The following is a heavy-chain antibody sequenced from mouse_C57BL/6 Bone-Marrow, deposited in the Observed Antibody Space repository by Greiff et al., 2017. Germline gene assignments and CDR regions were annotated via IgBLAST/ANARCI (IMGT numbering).Heavy chain of an antibody. J-gene: IGHJ3*01. Sequence: EVQLQQSGAELVRPGASVKLSCTASGFNIKDDYMHWVKQRPEQGLEWIGWIDPENGDTEYASKFQGKATITADTSSNTAYLQLSSLTSKDTSVYYCTSGCDGSSFLAYWGQGTLVTVSA. CDR2: IDPENGDT. V-gene: IGHV14-4*01. CDR3: TSGCDGSSFLAY. D-gene: IGHD1-1*01. CDR1: GFNIKDDY.